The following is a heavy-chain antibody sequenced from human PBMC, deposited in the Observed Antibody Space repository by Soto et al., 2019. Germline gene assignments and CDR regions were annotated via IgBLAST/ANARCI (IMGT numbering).Heavy chain of an antibody. CDR1: GYSFTSYW. CDR2: IYPGDSDT. CDR3: ASTTVGNYYYYYMDV. Sequence: PGESLKISCKGSGYSFTSYWIGWVRQMPGKGLEWMGIIYPGDSDTRYSPSFQGQVTISADKSISTAYLQWSSLKASDTAMYYCASTTVGNYYYYYMDVWGKGTAVTVSS. J-gene: IGHJ6*03. D-gene: IGHD4-17*01. V-gene: IGHV5-51*01.